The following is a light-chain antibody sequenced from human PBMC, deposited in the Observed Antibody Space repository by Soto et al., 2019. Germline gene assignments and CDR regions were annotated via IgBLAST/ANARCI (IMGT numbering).Light chain of an antibody. CDR2: WAS. Sequence: DIVMTQSPDSLAVSLGERATINCKSSQSVLYSSINKNYLAWYQQKPGQPTKLLIYWASTRESGVPDRFSGSGSGTDFTLTITSLQAEDVAVYYCQQYYSTPPTFGQGTKVEIK. CDR3: QQYYSTPPT. V-gene: IGKV4-1*01. J-gene: IGKJ1*01. CDR1: QSVLYSSINKNY.